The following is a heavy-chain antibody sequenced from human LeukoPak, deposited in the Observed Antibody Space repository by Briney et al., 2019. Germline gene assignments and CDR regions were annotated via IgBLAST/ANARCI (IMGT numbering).Heavy chain of an antibody. V-gene: IGHV3-13*01. CDR1: GFTFSSYD. J-gene: IGHJ3*02. CDR2: IGTVGDT. Sequence: GGSLRLSCAASGFTFSSYDMHWVRQATGKGLEWVSAIGTVGDTYYPGSVKGRFTISRENAKNSLYLQMNSLRAGDTAVYYCVRGRGLDAFDIWGQGTMVTVSS. CDR3: VRGRGLDAFDI.